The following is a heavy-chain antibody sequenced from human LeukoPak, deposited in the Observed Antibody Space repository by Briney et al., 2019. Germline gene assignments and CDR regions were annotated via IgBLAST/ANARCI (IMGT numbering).Heavy chain of an antibody. Sequence: GGSLRLFCAASGFPVSRNYMIWVRRATGKGVVWVSFFYSGGSTYYADSGKGRFTISRDNSKNTLYLQMNSLRAEDTAVYYCARGPSGFGYYYYMDVWGKGTTVTVSS. CDR1: GFPVSRNY. CDR2: FYSGGST. V-gene: IGHV3-66*02. D-gene: IGHD3-3*01. J-gene: IGHJ6*03. CDR3: ARGPSGFGYYYYMDV.